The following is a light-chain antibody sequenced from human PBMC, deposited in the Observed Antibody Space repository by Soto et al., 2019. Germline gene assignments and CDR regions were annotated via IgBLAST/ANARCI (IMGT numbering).Light chain of an antibody. Sequence: DIQMTQSPSTLSASLGDRVTITCRASQTIRGYLAWYQQKPGKAPKLLIYKASTLESGVPSRFSGSGSGTDFTLTISSLQPEDFATYYCQQSYSTPYTFGQGTRLEIK. CDR2: KAS. CDR3: QQSYSTPYT. J-gene: IGKJ5*01. CDR1: QTIRGY. V-gene: IGKV1-5*03.